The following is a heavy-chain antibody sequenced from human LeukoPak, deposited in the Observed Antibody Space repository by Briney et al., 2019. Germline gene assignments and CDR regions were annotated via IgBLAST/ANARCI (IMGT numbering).Heavy chain of an antibody. CDR3: ARYSSSWYYAFDI. V-gene: IGHV5-51*01. J-gene: IGHJ3*02. Sequence: GESLKISCKGSGYSFTSYWIGWVRQMPGKGLEWMGIIYPGDSDTRYSPSFQGQVTISADKSISTAYLQWSSLKASDTAMYYCARYSSSWYYAFDIWGQGTMVTVSS. CDR1: GYSFTSYW. D-gene: IGHD6-13*01. CDR2: IYPGDSDT.